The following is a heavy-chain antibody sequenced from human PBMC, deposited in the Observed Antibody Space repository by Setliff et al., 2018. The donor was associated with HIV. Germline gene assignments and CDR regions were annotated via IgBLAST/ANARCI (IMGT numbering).Heavy chain of an antibody. Sequence: SETLSLTCTVSGGSISSGDYYWSWIRQPPGKGLEWIGEINHRGRTRYNPSLKSRVTISVDTSKNQFSLKLSSVIAADTAVYYCARGAELLWFGELHNIPYFDYWGQGTLVTVSS. V-gene: IGHV4-61*08. D-gene: IGHD3-10*01. J-gene: IGHJ4*02. CDR3: ARGAELLWFGELHNIPYFDY. CDR2: INHRGRT. CDR1: GGSISSGDYY.